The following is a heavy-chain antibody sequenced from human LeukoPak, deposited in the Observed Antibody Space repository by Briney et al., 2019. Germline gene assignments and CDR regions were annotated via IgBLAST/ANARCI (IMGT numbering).Heavy chain of an antibody. J-gene: IGHJ4*02. V-gene: IGHV3-23*01. CDR1: GFTFSSYG. Sequence: PGGSLRLSCAASGFTFSSYGMSWVRQAPGKGLEWVSAISGSGGSTYYADSVKGRFTISRDNSKNTLYLQMNSLGAEDTAVYYCAKESFYYYDSSGYSGSFDYWGQGTLVTVSS. CDR3: AKESFYYYDSSGYSGSFDY. D-gene: IGHD3-22*01. CDR2: ISGSGGST.